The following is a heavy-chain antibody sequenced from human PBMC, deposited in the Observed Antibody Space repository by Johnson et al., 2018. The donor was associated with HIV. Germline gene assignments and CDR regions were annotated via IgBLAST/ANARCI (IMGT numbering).Heavy chain of an antibody. Sequence: QLVESGGGLVQPGGSLRLSCAASGFTFSSYAMAWVRQAPGKGLEWVSGIIWNSGSIAYADSVKGRFTISRDNAKNSLYLQMNSLRAEDTALYYCAKDRFRVGTTMAESGAFDIWGQGTIVTVSS. V-gene: IGHV3-9*01. CDR2: IIWNSGSI. CDR1: GFTFSSYA. J-gene: IGHJ3*02. CDR3: AKDRFRVGTTMAESGAFDI. D-gene: IGHD5-18*01.